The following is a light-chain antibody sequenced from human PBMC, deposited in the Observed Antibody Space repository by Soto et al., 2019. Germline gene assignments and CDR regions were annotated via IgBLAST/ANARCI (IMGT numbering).Light chain of an antibody. CDR2: AAS. CDR3: QQGNSFPLT. Sequence: DIQMTQSPSYVSASVGDRVTITCRASQGISYWLAWFQKKPGKAPKLLIYAASSLQSGVPSRFSGSGSWTDLPLTISSLQPEDVANYYCQQGNSFPLTFGGGTKVEIK. J-gene: IGKJ4*01. CDR1: QGISYW. V-gene: IGKV1-12*01.